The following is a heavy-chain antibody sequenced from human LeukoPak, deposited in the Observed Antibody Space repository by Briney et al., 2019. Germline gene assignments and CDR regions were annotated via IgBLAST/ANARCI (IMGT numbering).Heavy chain of an antibody. V-gene: IGHV1-18*01. CDR2: ISGYNGNT. CDR1: GYTFSNYS. J-gene: IGHJ4*02. CDR3: ARDALRIATAGTFDY. D-gene: IGHD6-13*01. Sequence: GASVKVSCKASGYTFSNYSLSWVRQAPGQGLEWMGWISGYNGNTNSAQRLQGRVTMTTDTSTNTAYMELRSLRSDDTAVYYCARDALRIATAGTFDYWGQGTLVTVSS.